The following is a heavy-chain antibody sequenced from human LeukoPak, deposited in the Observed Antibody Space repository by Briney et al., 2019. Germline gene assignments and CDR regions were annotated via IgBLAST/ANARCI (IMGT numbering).Heavy chain of an antibody. D-gene: IGHD6-13*01. J-gene: IGHJ4*02. Sequence: GGSLRLSCADSGFTFSTYGMHWVRQAPGKGLEWVAVISYDGTKKYYAHSVKGRFTISRHNSKNTLYLQMNSLRAEDTAVYYCARSLYSSSPFDYWGQGTLVTVSS. CDR2: ISYDGTKK. CDR1: GFTFSTYG. V-gene: IGHV3-30*03. CDR3: ARSLYSSSPFDY.